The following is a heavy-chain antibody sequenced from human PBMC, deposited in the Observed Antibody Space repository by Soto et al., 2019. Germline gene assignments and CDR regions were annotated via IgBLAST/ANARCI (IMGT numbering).Heavy chain of an antibody. CDR3: ARLTGDYWYFDL. CDR1: GGSISGYY. D-gene: IGHD4-17*01. Sequence: QVQLQESGPGLVKPSETLSLTCTVSGGSISGYYWTWIRQPPGKGLEWIGDIYYSGSTNYNPSLKSRVTISVDMSKNQFSLKLSSVTAADTAVYYCARLTGDYWYFDLWGRGTLVTVSS. V-gene: IGHV4-59*08. J-gene: IGHJ2*01. CDR2: IYYSGST.